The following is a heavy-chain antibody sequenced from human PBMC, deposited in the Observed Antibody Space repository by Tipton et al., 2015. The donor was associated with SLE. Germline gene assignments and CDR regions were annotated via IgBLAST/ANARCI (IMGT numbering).Heavy chain of an antibody. Sequence: GSLRLSCAASGFSFDSYAMSWVRQAPGKGLEWVSGIGGSGSRIYYADSVKGRFTISRDNSRNTLYLQMDSLRVEDTAIYYCAKGDYGDYLHYFHNWGQGTLLTVSS. J-gene: IGHJ4*02. CDR1: GFSFDSYA. CDR3: AKGDYGDYLHYFHN. CDR2: IGGSGSRI. D-gene: IGHD4-17*01. V-gene: IGHV3-23*01.